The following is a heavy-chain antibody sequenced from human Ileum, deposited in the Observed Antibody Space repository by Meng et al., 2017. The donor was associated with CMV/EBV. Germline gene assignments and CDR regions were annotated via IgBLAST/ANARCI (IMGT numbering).Heavy chain of an antibody. CDR3: ARGNRGSPRSKPFDY. Sequence: VYGGSFSGYYWSLIRQPPGKGLEWIGEINHSGSTNYNPSLKSRVTISVDTSKNQFSLKLSSVTAADTAVYYCARGNRGSPRSKPFDYWGQGTLVTVSS. CDR2: INHSGST. V-gene: IGHV4-34*01. D-gene: IGHD1-26*01. J-gene: IGHJ4*02. CDR1: GGSFSGYY.